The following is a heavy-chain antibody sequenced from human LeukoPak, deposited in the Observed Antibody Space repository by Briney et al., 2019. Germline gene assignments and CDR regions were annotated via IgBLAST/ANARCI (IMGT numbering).Heavy chain of an antibody. CDR2: ISSSGSTI. Sequence: PGGSLRLSCAASGFTFSTHEMNWVRQAPGKGLEWVSYISSSGSTIYYADSVKGRFTISRDNAKNSLYLQMNSLRVEDTAVYYCATDQGSSWRTGLDYWGRGTLVTVSS. CDR3: ATDQGSSWRTGLDY. V-gene: IGHV3-48*03. CDR1: GFTFSTHE. J-gene: IGHJ4*02. D-gene: IGHD6-13*01.